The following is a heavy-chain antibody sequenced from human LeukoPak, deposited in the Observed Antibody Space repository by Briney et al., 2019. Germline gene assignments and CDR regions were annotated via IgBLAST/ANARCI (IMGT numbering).Heavy chain of an antibody. V-gene: IGHV4-34*01. CDR2: INHSGST. J-gene: IGHJ5*02. D-gene: IGHD6-6*01. Sequence: SETLSLTCAVYGGSFSGYYWSWIRQPPGKGLEWIGEINHSGSTNYNPSLKSRVTISVDTSKNQFSLKLSSVTAADTAVYYCARLVISSSKPGWFDPWGQGTLVTVSS. CDR3: ARLVISSSKPGWFDP. CDR1: GGSFSGYY.